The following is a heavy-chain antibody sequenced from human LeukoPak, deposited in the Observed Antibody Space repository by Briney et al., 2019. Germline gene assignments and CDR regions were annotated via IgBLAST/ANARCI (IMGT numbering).Heavy chain of an antibody. CDR2: IRYDGGSN. CDR3: AKGSDSFDY. V-gene: IGHV3-30*02. CDR1: GFSFRSYG. Sequence: GGSLTHSCAASGFSFRSYGLHWVRPAPGKGVEGVAFIRYDGGSNYHADPEKGRFIICRDNSKNTLYLQMNSLKAEDTAVYYCAKGSDSFDYWGQGILVTVSS. J-gene: IGHJ4*02.